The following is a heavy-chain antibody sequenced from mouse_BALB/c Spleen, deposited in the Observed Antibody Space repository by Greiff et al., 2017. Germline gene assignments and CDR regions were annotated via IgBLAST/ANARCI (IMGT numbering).Heavy chain of an antibody. CDR3: ARVQYAMDY. Sequence: VQRVESGPGLVAPSQSLSITCTVSGFSLTGYGVNWVRQPPGKGLEWLGMIWGDGSTDYNSALKSRLSISKDNSKSQVFLNMNSLQTDDTARYYCARVQYAMDYWGQGTSVTVSS. CDR1: GFSLTGYG. V-gene: IGHV2-6-7*01. CDR2: IWGDGST. J-gene: IGHJ4*01.